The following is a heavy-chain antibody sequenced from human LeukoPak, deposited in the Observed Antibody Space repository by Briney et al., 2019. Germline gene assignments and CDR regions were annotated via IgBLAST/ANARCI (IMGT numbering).Heavy chain of an antibody. D-gene: IGHD2-2*01. J-gene: IGHJ4*02. V-gene: IGHV4-4*07. CDR1: GASISSYY. Sequence: PSETLSLTCPVSGASISSYYWSWIRPPAGKGLEWIGRIYTSGSTNYNPSLKSRVTMSVATSKNQFSLKLSSVTAADTAVYYCASSIGGYCSSTSCYWLDYWGQGTLVTVSS. CDR2: IYTSGST. CDR3: ASSIGGYCSSTSCYWLDY.